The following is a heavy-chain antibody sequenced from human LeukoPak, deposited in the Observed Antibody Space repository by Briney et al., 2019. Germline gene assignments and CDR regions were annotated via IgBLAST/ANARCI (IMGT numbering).Heavy chain of an antibody. CDR3: ARGRGYCSGGGCYNDY. J-gene: IGHJ4*02. Sequence: GGSLRLSCAASGFTFSSYAMHWVRQAPGKGLEWVAVISYDGSNKYYADSVKGRFTISRDNSKNTLYLQMNSLRAEDTAVYYCARGRGYCSGGGCYNDYWGQGTLVTVSS. D-gene: IGHD2-15*01. CDR1: GFTFSSYA. V-gene: IGHV3-30-3*01. CDR2: ISYDGSNK.